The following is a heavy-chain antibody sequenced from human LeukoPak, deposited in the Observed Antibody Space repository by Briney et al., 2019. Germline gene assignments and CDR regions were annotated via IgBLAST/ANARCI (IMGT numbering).Heavy chain of an antibody. CDR1: GFTFSSYG. CDR3: ARDHSSAYDY. CDR2: IWYDGSNK. V-gene: IGHV3-33*01. Sequence: GGSQRLSCAASGFTFSSYGMHWVRQAPGKGLEWVAVIWYDGSNKYYAGSVKGRFTISRDNSKNTLYLQMSSLRAEDTAVYYCARDHSSAYDYWGQGTLVTVSS. D-gene: IGHD3-22*01. J-gene: IGHJ4*02.